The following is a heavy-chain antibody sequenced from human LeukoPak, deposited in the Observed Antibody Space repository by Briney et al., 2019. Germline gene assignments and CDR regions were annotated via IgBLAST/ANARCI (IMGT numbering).Heavy chain of an antibody. Sequence: GGFLRLSCAASGFTFNDAWMNWVRQAPGEGLEWVGRIKRKTDGGTTDYAAPEKGRFTISRDDSKNTLYLQMNSLKTEDTAVYYCTTGNWGPHWGQGTLVTVSS. D-gene: IGHD7-27*01. J-gene: IGHJ4*02. CDR2: IKRKTDGGTT. CDR1: GFTFNDAW. V-gene: IGHV3-15*07. CDR3: TTGNWGPH.